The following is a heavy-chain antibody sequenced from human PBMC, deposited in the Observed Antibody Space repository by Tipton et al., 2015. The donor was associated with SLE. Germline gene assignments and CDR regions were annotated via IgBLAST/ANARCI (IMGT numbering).Heavy chain of an antibody. D-gene: IGHD2-2*01. CDR1: GYTFTSYG. CDR3: ASSGGVVVPETDTFDI. Sequence: VQSGAEVKKPGASVKVSCKASGYTFTSYGISWVRQAPGQGLEWMGWISAYNGNTNYAQKLQGRVTMTTDTSTSTAYMELSSLRSDDTAVYYCASSGGVVVPETDTFDIWGQGTMVTVSS. J-gene: IGHJ3*02. V-gene: IGHV1-18*01. CDR2: ISAYNGNT.